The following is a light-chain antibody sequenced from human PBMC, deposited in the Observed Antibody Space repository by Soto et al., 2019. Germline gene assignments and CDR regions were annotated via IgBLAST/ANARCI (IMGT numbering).Light chain of an antibody. CDR3: GSYTSSSTRV. J-gene: IGLJ1*01. CDR2: EVF. V-gene: IGLV2-14*02. Sequence: QSVLTQPASVSGSPGQSITISCTGPSSHMETYNLVSWYQQHPGKVPRLILYEVFKRPTGVSDRFSGSKSGDTASLTISGLQAEDEADYQCGSYTSSSTRVFGTGTKVNVL. CDR1: SSHMETYNL.